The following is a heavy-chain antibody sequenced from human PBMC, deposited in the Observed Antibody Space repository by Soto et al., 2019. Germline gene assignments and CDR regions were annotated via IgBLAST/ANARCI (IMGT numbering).Heavy chain of an antibody. J-gene: IGHJ4*02. CDR1: GFTFDDYA. D-gene: IGHD6-19*01. V-gene: IGHV3-9*01. Sequence: EVQLVESGGGLVQPGRSLRLSCTASGFTFDDYAMHWVRQAPGKGLEWVSGISWNSGNRGYADSVKGRFTISRDNAKNSLYLQMTSLGPEDTAVYYCAKDQVHLAVAATRVDYWGQGTLVTVSS. CDR3: AKDQVHLAVAATRVDY. CDR2: ISWNSGNR.